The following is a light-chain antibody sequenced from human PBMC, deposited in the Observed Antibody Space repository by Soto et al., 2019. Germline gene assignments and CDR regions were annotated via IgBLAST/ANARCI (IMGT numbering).Light chain of an antibody. J-gene: IGLJ2*01. V-gene: IGLV2-14*01. Sequence: QSALTQPASVSGSPGQSITISCTGTSSDVGGYNYVSWYQQHPGKAPKLMIYDVSNRPAGVSNRFSGSKSGNTASLTISVLQAEDEADYYCSSYTSSSSVVFGGGTQLTVL. CDR3: SSYTSSSSVV. CDR2: DVS. CDR1: SSDVGGYNY.